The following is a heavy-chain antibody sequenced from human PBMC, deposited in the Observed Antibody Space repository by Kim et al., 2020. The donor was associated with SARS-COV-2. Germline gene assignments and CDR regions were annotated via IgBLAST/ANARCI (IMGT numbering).Heavy chain of an antibody. CDR2: ISSSSSTI. V-gene: IGHV3-48*02. Sequence: GGSLRLSCAASGFTFSSYSMNWVRQAPGKGLEWVSYISSSSSTIYYADSVKGRFTISRDNAKNSLYLQMNSLRDEDTAVYYCARDGLGYRSLWDYFDYWGQGTLVTVSS. J-gene: IGHJ4*02. CDR3: ARDGLGYRSLWDYFDY. D-gene: IGHD2-15*01. CDR1: GFTFSSYS.